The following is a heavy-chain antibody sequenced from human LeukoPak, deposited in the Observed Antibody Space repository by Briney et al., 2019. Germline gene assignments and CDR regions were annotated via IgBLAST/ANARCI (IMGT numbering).Heavy chain of an antibody. Sequence: GGSLRLSCAASGFTFSSYWMSWVRQAPGRGLEWVANIKQDGSEKYYVDSVKGRFTISRDNAKNSLYLQMNSLRAEDTAVYYCARGPRYCSSTSCFTGAFDIWGQGTMVTVSS. CDR2: IKQDGSEK. V-gene: IGHV3-7*03. CDR1: GFTFSSYW. D-gene: IGHD2-2*02. CDR3: ARGPRYCSSTSCFTGAFDI. J-gene: IGHJ3*02.